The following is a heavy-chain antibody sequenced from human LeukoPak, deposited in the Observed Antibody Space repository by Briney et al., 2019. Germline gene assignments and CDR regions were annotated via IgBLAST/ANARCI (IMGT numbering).Heavy chain of an antibody. Sequence: SVKVSCKASGGTFTSYSISWVRQAPGQGLEWMGRIIPILGIANYAQKLQGRVTITADKSTSTAYMELSSLRSEDTAVYSCPRDNRIAVAGKEWDLVRFGMYVWGQGSTVTVYS. CDR2: IIPILGIA. D-gene: IGHD6-19*01. CDR3: PRDNRIAVAGKEWDLVRFGMYV. CDR1: GGTFTSYS. J-gene: IGHJ6*02. V-gene: IGHV1-69*02.